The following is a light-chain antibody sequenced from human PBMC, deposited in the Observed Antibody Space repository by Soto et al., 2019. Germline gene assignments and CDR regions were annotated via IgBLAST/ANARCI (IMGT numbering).Light chain of an antibody. CDR2: KAS. J-gene: IGKJ1*01. V-gene: IGKV1-5*03. CDR3: QQYNSYPWT. Sequence: DIQMTQSPSTLPASVGDRVTITCRASQSVRGWLAWYQQKPGTAPKLLIYKASILDGGVPTRFSGSGSGTEFTLTINNLQPEDFATYCCQQYNSYPWTFGQGTKVESK. CDR1: QSVRGW.